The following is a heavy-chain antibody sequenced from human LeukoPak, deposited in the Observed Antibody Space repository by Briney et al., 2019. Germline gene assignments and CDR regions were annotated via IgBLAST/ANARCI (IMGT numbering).Heavy chain of an antibody. CDR2: IYYSGST. D-gene: IGHD5-12*01. J-gene: IGHJ4*02. CDR1: GGSISSFY. Sequence: SETLSLTCTVSGGSISSFYWSWIRQPPGKGLEWIGSIYYSGSTNYNPSLKSRVTISVDTSKNQFSLRLSSVTAADTAVYYCARGGGLRGYDPFDYWGQGTLVTVSS. V-gene: IGHV4-59*12. CDR3: ARGGGLRGYDPFDY.